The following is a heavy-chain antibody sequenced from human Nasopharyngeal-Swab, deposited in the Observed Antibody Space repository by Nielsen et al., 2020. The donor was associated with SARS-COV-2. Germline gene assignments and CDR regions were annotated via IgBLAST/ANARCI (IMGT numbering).Heavy chain of an antibody. CDR1: GFPFDDYA. V-gene: IGHV3-9*01. J-gene: IGHJ4*02. CDR2: VTWNSGSK. Sequence: SLKISCAASGFPFDDYAIHWVRRAPGKGLEWVSSVTWNSGSKDYADSVKGRFTISRDNAKNSVYLQMNSLRPEDTALYYCAKVAYGFGYYLDYWGQGTLVTVSS. D-gene: IGHD2-21*02. CDR3: AKVAYGFGYYLDY.